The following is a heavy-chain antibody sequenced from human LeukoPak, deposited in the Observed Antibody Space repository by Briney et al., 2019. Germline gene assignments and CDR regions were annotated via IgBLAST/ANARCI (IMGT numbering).Heavy chain of an antibody. J-gene: IGHJ4*02. D-gene: IGHD5-12*01. CDR2: INHSGST. CDR1: GGSFSSYY. Sequence: SETLSLTCAVYGGSFSSYYWSWIRQPPGKGLEWIGEINHSGSTNYNPSLKSRVTIPVDTSKNQFSLKLSSVTAADTAVYYCASGKVATIPRRKFDYWGQGTLVTVSS. CDR3: ASGKVATIPRRKFDY. V-gene: IGHV4-34*01.